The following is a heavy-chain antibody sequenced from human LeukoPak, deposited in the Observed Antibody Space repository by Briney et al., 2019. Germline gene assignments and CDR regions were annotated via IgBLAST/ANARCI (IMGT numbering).Heavy chain of an antibody. D-gene: IGHD2-15*01. CDR2: ISSCCDIK. Sequence: GGTLRLSCAASGFTFSDDYMNWIRQAPRQGLGWVSLISSCCDIKYYADSMVSRFTISRDNAKNSLYMQMNRLRVEDTAVYYCARDRSNCSGDSCYVGDRYFDYWGQGTLVTVSS. V-gene: IGHV3-11*01. CDR3: ARDRSNCSGDSCYVGDRYFDY. J-gene: IGHJ4*02. CDR1: GFTFSDDY.